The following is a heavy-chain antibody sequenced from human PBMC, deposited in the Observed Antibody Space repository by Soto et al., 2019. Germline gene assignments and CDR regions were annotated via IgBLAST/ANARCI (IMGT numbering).Heavy chain of an antibody. V-gene: IGHV3-48*01. J-gene: IGHJ4*02. CDR3: ARFPHGDYFAY. CDR1: GFTFSSYS. CDR2: ISSSSTTI. Sequence: EVQLVESGGGLVQPGGSLRLSCAASGFTFSSYSMNWVRQAPGKGLEWVSYISSSSTTIYYADAVKGRFTISRDNAKNSLYLQMNSLRAEDTAVYYCARFPHGDYFAYWGQGTLVTVSS. D-gene: IGHD4-17*01.